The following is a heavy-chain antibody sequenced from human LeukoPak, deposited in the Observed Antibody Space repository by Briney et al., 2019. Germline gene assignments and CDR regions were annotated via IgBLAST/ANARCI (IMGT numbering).Heavy chain of an antibody. CDR1: GYTFTAYY. J-gene: IGHJ4*02. Sequence: ASVKVSCKASGYTFTAYYIHWVRQAPGQGLEYMGWISPNSGGTNYAQKFQGRVTMTRDTSISTAYMELSRLTSDDTALYYCANLLGSGNPLDYWGQGTLVAVSS. D-gene: IGHD3-10*01. V-gene: IGHV1-2*02. CDR2: ISPNSGGT. CDR3: ANLLGSGNPLDY.